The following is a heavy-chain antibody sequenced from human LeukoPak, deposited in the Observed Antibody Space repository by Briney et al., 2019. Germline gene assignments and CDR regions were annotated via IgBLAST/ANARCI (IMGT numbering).Heavy chain of an antibody. CDR3: ARGGVNYGDYRGEIDY. Sequence: SETLSLACSVSGGSISSYYWSWIRQPPGKGLEWIGHIYYSGSTNYNPSLKSRVTISVDTSKNQFFLKLSSVTAADTAVYYCARGGVNYGDYRGEIDYWGQGTLVTVSS. D-gene: IGHD4-17*01. J-gene: IGHJ4*02. CDR1: GGSISSYY. V-gene: IGHV4-59*01. CDR2: IYYSGST.